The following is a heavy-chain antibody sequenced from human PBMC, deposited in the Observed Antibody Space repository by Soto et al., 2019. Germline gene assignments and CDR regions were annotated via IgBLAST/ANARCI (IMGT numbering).Heavy chain of an antibody. CDR3: ARVKKGYCSSTSCSLYYYYGMDV. J-gene: IGHJ6*02. Sequence: SETLSLTCAVYGGSFSGYYWSWIRQPPGKGLEWIGEINHSGSTNYNPSLKSRDTISVDTSKNQFSLKLSSVTAADTAVYYCARVKKGYCSSTSCSLYYYYGMDVWGQGTTVTVSS. D-gene: IGHD2-2*01. CDR2: INHSGST. CDR1: GGSFSGYY. V-gene: IGHV4-34*01.